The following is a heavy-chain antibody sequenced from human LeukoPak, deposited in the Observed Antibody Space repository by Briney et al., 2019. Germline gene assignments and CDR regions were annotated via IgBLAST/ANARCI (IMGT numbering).Heavy chain of an antibody. J-gene: IGHJ5*02. D-gene: IGHD3-16*01. CDR2: INHSGST. Sequence: SETLSLTCAVYGGSFSGYYWNWIRQPPGKGLEWIGEINHSGSTNYNPSLKSRVTISVDTSKNQFSLKLSSVTAADTAVYYCARGLAMIGPWGQGTLVTVSS. V-gene: IGHV4-34*01. CDR1: GGSFSGYY. CDR3: ARGLAMIGP.